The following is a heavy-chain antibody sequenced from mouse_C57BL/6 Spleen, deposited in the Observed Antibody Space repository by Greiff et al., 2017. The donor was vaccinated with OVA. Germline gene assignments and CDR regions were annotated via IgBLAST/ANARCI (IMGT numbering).Heavy chain of an antibody. V-gene: IGHV3-1*01. Sequence: DVKLQESGPGMVKPSQSLSLTCTVTGYSITSGYDWHWIRHFPGNKLEWMGYISYSGSTNYNPSLKSRISITHDTSKNHFFLKLNSVTTEDTATYYCASGDSSGYWFAYWGQGTLVTVSA. CDR3: ASGDSSGYWFAY. J-gene: IGHJ3*01. CDR2: ISYSGST. D-gene: IGHD3-2*02. CDR1: GYSITSGYD.